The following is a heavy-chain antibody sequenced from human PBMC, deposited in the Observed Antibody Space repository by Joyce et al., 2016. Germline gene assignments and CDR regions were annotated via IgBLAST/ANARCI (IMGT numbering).Heavy chain of an antibody. CDR3: AIFYGEYPNWFDP. Sequence: QVQPVESGGGVVHPGRSLRLSCEASGFTFSSYAIHWVRQAPGEGVDWVALGTYDGGDKSYADTVRGRFTISRDNSKNTLYLQMNSLRPEDTAVYYCAIFYGEYPNWFDPWGQGTLVTVSS. D-gene: IGHD4-17*01. V-gene: IGHV3-30-3*01. CDR2: GTYDGGDK. CDR1: GFTFSSYA. J-gene: IGHJ5*02.